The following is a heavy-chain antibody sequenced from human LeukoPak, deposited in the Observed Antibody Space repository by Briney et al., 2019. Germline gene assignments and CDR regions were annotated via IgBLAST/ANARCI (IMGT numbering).Heavy chain of an antibody. V-gene: IGHV3-7*01. J-gene: IGHJ4*02. Sequence: GGSLRLSCAASGFTFSSYWMSWVRQAPGKGLEWVANIKKDGSEKYYVDSVKGRFTISRDNAKNSLYLQMNSLRAEDTAVYYCARDGGGGGDCCYDYWGQGTLVTVSS. D-gene: IGHD2-21*02. CDR2: IKKDGSEK. CDR1: GFTFSSYW. CDR3: ARDGGGGGDCCYDY.